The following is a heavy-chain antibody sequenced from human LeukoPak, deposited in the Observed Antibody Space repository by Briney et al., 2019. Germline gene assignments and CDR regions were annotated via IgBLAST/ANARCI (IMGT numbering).Heavy chain of an antibody. D-gene: IGHD3-22*01. CDR2: INHSGST. CDR3: ARGRVIYYDSSGLDC. Sequence: SETLSLTCAVYGGSFSGYYWSWIRQPPGKGLEWIGEINHSGSTNYNPSLKSRVTISVDTSKNQFSLKLSSVTAADTAVYYCARGRVIYYDSSGLDCWGQGTLVTVSS. J-gene: IGHJ4*02. V-gene: IGHV4-34*01. CDR1: GGSFSGYY.